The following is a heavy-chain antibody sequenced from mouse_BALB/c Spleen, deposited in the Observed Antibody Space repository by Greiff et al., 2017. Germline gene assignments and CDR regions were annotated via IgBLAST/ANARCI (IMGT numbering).Heavy chain of an antibody. CDR2: IYPGNSDT. Sequence: VQLQQSGTVLARPGASVKMSCKASGYSFTSYWMHWVKQRPGQGLEWIGAIYPGNSDTSYNQKFKGKAKLTAVTSASTAYMELSSLTNEDSAVYYCTGYGNYLYYFDYWGQGTTLTVSS. CDR1: GYSFTSYW. J-gene: IGHJ2*01. V-gene: IGHV1-5*01. CDR3: TGYGNYLYYFDY. D-gene: IGHD2-10*02.